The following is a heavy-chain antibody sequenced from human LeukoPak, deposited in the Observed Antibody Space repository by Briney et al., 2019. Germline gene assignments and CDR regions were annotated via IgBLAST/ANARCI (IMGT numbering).Heavy chain of an antibody. J-gene: IGHJ5*02. Sequence: PGGSLRLSCAASGFTFSSYGMKWVRQAPGKGLEWVSSISSSSSYIYYADSVKGRFTISRDNAKNSLYLQMNSLRAEDTAVYYCARDQGYYDSSGENWFDPWGQGTLVTVSS. D-gene: IGHD3-22*01. CDR3: ARDQGYYDSSGENWFDP. CDR1: GFTFSSYG. CDR2: ISSSSSYI. V-gene: IGHV3-21*01.